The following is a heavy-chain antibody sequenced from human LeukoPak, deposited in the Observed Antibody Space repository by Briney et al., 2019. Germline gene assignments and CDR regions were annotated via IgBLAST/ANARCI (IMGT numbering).Heavy chain of an antibody. J-gene: IGHJ5*02. CDR3: AKERYCSGGSCKPRGIFWFDP. Sequence: GGSLRLSCAASGFTFSSYGMHWVRQAPGKGLEWVAVISYDGSNKYYADSVKGRFTISRDNSKNTLYLQMNSLRAEGTAVYYCAKERYCSGGSCKPRGIFWFDPWGQGTLVTVSS. D-gene: IGHD2-15*01. CDR2: ISYDGSNK. CDR1: GFTFSSYG. V-gene: IGHV3-30*18.